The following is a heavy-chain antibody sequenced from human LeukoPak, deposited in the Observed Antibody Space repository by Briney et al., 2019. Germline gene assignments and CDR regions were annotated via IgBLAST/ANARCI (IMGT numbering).Heavy chain of an antibody. CDR2: ISGSGGST. J-gene: IGHJ4*02. CDR3: AKDRVVTTPFDY. D-gene: IGHD2-21*02. CDR1: GFTFSSYA. Sequence: RPGGSLRLSCAASGFTFSSYAMSWVRQAPGKGLEWVSAISGSGGSTYYADSVKGRFTISRDNSKNTLYLQVNSLRAEDTAVYYCAKDRVVTTPFDYWGQGTLVTVSS. V-gene: IGHV3-23*01.